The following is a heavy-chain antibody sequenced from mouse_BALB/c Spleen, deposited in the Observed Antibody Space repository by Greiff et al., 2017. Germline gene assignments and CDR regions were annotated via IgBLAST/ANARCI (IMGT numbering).Heavy chain of an antibody. V-gene: IGHV2-6-6*01. CDR2: IWGDGST. D-gene: IGHD2-2*01. J-gene: IGHJ1*01. CDR1: GFSLTNSG. CDR3: AKPVGYDVYWYFDV. Sequence: VQLQQSGPGLVAPSQSLSITCTVSGFSLTNSGVHWVRQSPGKGLEWLGVIWGDGSTNYNSAFKSRLSISKDNSKSQVFLKMNSLQTDDTARYYCAKPVGYDVYWYFDVWGAGTTVTVSS.